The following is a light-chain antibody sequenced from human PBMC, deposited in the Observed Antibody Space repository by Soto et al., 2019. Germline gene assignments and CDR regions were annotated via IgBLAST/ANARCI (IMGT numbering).Light chain of an antibody. Sequence: EIVLTQSPATLSLSPGDRATLSCRASQSVDWHVAWYQQKPGQAPRLLIYDASTRATGIPDRFSGSGSGTDFTLTISSLEPEDFAIYYCQQRSNWPPITFGPGTKVDIK. CDR2: DAS. CDR3: QQRSNWPPIT. V-gene: IGKV3-11*01. J-gene: IGKJ3*01. CDR1: QSVDWH.